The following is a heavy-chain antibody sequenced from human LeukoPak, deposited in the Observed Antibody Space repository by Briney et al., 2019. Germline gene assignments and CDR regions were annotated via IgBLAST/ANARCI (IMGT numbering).Heavy chain of an antibody. CDR1: GYTFTSYD. V-gene: IGHV1-8*03. CDR2: MNPNSGNT. CDR3: ATTYYYGSGSLYYFDY. Sequence: GASVKVSCKASGYTFTSYDINWVRQATGQGLEWMGWMNPNSGNTGYAQKFQGRVTITRNTTISTAYMELSSLRSEDTAVYYCATTYYYGSGSLYYFDYWGQGTLVTVSS. D-gene: IGHD3-10*01. J-gene: IGHJ4*02.